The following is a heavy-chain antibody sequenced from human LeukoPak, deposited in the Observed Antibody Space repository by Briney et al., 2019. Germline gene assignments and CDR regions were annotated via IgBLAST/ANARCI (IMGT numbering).Heavy chain of an antibody. D-gene: IGHD3-3*01. CDR2: IYTSGST. Sequence: PSETLSLTCTVSGGSISSGSYYWNWIRQPAGKGLEWIGRIYTSGSTNYNPSLKSRVTMSVDTSKNQFSLKLSSVTAADTAVYYCARAPSGIFGVVPAPLRFDPWGQGTLVTVSS. CDR3: ARAPSGIFGVVPAPLRFDP. J-gene: IGHJ5*02. V-gene: IGHV4-61*02. CDR1: GGSISSGSYY.